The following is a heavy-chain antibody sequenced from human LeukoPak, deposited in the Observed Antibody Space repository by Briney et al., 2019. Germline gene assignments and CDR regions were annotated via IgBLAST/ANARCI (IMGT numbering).Heavy chain of an antibody. V-gene: IGHV3-48*04. CDR3: AIIGYNWRLDY. D-gene: IGHD1-1*01. CDR1: GFTFRSHS. CDR2: IHSGDSTT. J-gene: IGHJ4*02. Sequence: GGSLRLSCAASGFTFRSHSMNWVRQAPGKGLEWISYIHSGDSTTYYADSVKGRFTISRDNAKNSLYLQMNSLGAEDTAIYYCAIIGYNWRLDYWGQGILVTVSS.